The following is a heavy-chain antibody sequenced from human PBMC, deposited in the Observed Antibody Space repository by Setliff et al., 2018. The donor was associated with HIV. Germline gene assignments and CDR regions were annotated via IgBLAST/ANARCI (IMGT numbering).Heavy chain of an antibody. CDR3: ARVGSCWSTFDY. D-gene: IGHD6-13*01. CDR1: GYTLTTYG. J-gene: IGHJ4*02. CDR2: INTETGNP. Sequence: ASVKVSCKASGYTLTTYGISWVRQAPGQGPEWMGWINTETGNPMYAQGFTGRFIFSLDTSVSTAYLQINSLKAEDTAMYYCARVGSCWSTFDYWGQGALVTVSS. V-gene: IGHV7-4-1*02.